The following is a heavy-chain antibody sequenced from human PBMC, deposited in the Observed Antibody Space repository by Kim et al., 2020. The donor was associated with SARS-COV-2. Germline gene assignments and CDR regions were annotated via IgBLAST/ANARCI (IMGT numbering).Heavy chain of an antibody. CDR1: GGSVSSCSYF. Sequence: SETLSLTCTVSGGSVSSCSYFWSWIRQPPGKGLEWIGYIYYSGNTNYNPSLKSRVTMSVDTSQNQFSLKLRSVTAADTVVYYCARAPNDFWSGYPYYFDYWGQGTLVTVSS. D-gene: IGHD3-3*01. CDR2: IYYSGNT. CDR3: ARAPNDFWSGYPYYFDY. J-gene: IGHJ4*02. V-gene: IGHV4-61*01.